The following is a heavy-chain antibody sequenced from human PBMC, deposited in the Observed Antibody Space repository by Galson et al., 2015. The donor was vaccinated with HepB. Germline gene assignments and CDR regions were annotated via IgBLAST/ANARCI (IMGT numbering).Heavy chain of an antibody. J-gene: IGHJ5*02. CDR3: ARDHLRFSGPNWFDP. D-gene: IGHD3-3*01. CDR1: GFTFSSYS. Sequence: SLRLSCAASGFTFSSYSMNWVRQAPGKGLEWVSSISSSSSYIYYADSVKGRFTISRDNAKNALYLQMNSLRAEDTAVYYCARDHLRFSGPNWFDPWGQGTLVTVSS. V-gene: IGHV3-21*01. CDR2: ISSSSSYI.